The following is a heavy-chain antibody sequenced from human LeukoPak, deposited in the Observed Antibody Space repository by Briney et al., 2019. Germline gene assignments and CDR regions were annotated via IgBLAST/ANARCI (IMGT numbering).Heavy chain of an antibody. CDR1: GGSISSGGYS. V-gene: IGHV4-30-2*01. D-gene: IGHD4-17*01. Sequence: SETLSLTCAVSGGSISSGGYSWSWIRQPPGKGLEWIGYIYHSGSTYYNPSLKSRVTISVDRSKNQFSLKLSSVTAADTAVYYCARMTTVTTDFDYWGQGTLVTVSS. CDR3: ARMTTVTTDFDY. CDR2: IYHSGST. J-gene: IGHJ4*02.